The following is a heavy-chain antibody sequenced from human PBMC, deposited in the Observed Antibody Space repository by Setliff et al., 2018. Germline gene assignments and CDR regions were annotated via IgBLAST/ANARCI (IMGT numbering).Heavy chain of an antibody. V-gene: IGHV4-39*02. J-gene: IGHJ4*02. CDR2: LYYGGTTFNT. CDR1: GDSITSSAYF. Sequence: SETLSLTCTVSGDSITSSAYFWGWSRQPPGKGLEWIGSLYYGGTTFNTFYNPSLKSRITIYPDTSNNHFSLRLTSVTAADTGVYYCARINTTRASAADFDYWGQGNLVTVSS. D-gene: IGHD1-1*01. CDR3: ARINTTRASAADFDY.